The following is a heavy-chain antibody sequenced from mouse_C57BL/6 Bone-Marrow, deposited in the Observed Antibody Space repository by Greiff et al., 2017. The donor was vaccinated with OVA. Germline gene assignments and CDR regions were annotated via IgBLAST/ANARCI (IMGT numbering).Heavy chain of an antibody. V-gene: IGHV1-22*01. D-gene: IGHD1-1*01. Sequence: EVQLQESGPELVKPGASVKMSCKASGYTFTDYNMHWVKQSHGKSLEWIGYINPNNGGTSYNQKFKGKATLTVNKSSSTAYMELRSLTSEDSAVYYCARDTTVVAPRYFDYWGQGTTLTVSS. CDR1: GYTFTDYN. J-gene: IGHJ2*01. CDR3: ARDTTVVAPRYFDY. CDR2: INPNNGGT.